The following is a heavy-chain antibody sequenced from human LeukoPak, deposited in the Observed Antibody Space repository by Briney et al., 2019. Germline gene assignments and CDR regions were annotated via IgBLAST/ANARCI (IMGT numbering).Heavy chain of an antibody. J-gene: IGHJ5*02. CDR2: IIPIFGTA. V-gene: IGHV1-69*05. CDR1: GGTFSSYA. D-gene: IGHD3-22*01. Sequence: ASVKVSCKASGGTFSSYAISWVRQAPGQGLEWMGGIIPIFGTANYAQKFQGRVTITTDESTSTAYMELSSLRSEDTAVYYCARGVITGYWFDPWGQGTLVTVSS. CDR3: ARGVITGYWFDP.